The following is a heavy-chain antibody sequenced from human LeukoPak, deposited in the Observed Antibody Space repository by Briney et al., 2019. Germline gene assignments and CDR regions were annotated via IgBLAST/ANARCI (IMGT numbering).Heavy chain of an antibody. V-gene: IGHV3-23*01. Sequence: ETLSLTCTVSGDSINSLDLWSWVRPAPGKGLEWVSAISGSGGSTYYADSVKGRFTISRDNSKNTLYLQMNSLRAEDTAVYYCAKAPRTYYYGSGTPTFDYWGQGTLVTVSS. CDR2: ISGSGGST. J-gene: IGHJ4*02. D-gene: IGHD3-10*01. CDR3: AKAPRTYYYGSGTPTFDY. CDR1: GDSINSLD.